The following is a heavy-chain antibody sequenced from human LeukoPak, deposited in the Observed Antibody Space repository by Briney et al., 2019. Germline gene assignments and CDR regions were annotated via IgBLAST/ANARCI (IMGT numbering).Heavy chain of an antibody. Sequence: SETLSVTCTVSGGSIRSSYYYWSWIRQPPGKGLEWLGSIYDSGSTYYNPSLKSRVTISVDTSKKQFSLKLNSVTAADTAGYYCARHYGPWGQGTLVTVSS. J-gene: IGHJ5*02. V-gene: IGHV4-39*01. CDR2: IYDSGST. CDR3: ARHYGP. D-gene: IGHD3-10*01. CDR1: GGSIRSSYYY.